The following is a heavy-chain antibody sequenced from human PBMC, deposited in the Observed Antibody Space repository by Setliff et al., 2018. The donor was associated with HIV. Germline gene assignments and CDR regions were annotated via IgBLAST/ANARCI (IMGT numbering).Heavy chain of an antibody. CDR2: ISAYNGHT. J-gene: IGHJ2*01. CDR3: ARDRGGYSGYDQNWYFDL. V-gene: IGHV1-18*01. D-gene: IGHD5-12*01. CDR1: GYTFTSYD. Sequence: ASVKVSCKASGYTFTSYDINWVRQAPGAGLEWMGWISAYNGHTKYTQKFQGRVTITTDESTSTAYMELSSLRSEDTAVYYCARDRGGYSGYDQNWYFDLWGRGTLVTVSS.